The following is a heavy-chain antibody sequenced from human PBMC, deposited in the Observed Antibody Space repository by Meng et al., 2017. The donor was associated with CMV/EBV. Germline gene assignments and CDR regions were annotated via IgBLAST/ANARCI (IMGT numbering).Heavy chain of an antibody. Sequence: SETLSLTCSVPGGSISSSSYYWGWIRQPPGKGLEWIGSVYYIGTTDHNPSLRSRVIIQVDRAQNQFSLELRSVTVAGTAVYYCAREAVFGLGKYGMDVWGQGTTGTVSS. J-gene: IGHJ6*02. CDR3: AREAVFGLGKYGMDV. CDR1: GGSISSSSYY. CDR2: VYYIGTT. V-gene: IGHV4-39*07. D-gene: IGHD3/OR15-3a*01.